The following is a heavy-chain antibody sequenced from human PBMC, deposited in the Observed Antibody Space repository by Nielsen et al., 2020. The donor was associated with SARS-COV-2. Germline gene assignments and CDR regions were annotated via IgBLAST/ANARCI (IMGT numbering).Heavy chain of an antibody. CDR2: ISYDGSNK. J-gene: IGHJ4*02. Sequence: SLKISCAASGFTFSSYGMSWVRQAPGKGLEWVAVISYDGSNKYYADSVKGRFTISRDNAKNSLYLQMNSLRAEDTALYYCAKDIDCSSTSCFVFDYWGQGTLVTVSS. V-gene: IGHV3-30*18. CDR3: AKDIDCSSTSCFVFDY. D-gene: IGHD2-2*01. CDR1: GFTFSSYG.